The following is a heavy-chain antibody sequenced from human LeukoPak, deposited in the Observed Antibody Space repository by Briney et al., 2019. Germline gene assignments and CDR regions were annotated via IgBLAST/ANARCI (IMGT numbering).Heavy chain of an antibody. CDR3: ATSLDAAMNT. CDR2: IRYDGTVK. Sequence: GRSLRLSCSASGFTFTNYEMNWVRQAPGKGLEWLANIRYDGTVKFYAASVKGRFTISRDNARNSLYLQMGSLRVEDTGVYYCATSLDAAMNTGGQGILVTVSS. J-gene: IGHJ4*02. CDR1: GFTFTNYE. V-gene: IGHV3-7*01. D-gene: IGHD5-18*01.